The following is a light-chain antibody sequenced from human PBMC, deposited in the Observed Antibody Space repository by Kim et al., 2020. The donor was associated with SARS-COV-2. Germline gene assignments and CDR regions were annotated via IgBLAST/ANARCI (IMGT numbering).Light chain of an antibody. Sequence: SYELTQPPSVSVFPGQPATIACSGDELGDKYACWYQQKPGQSPVLVIYEGTERPSGIPERFSGSKSGPTATLTISGTQTLVEADYYCQAWDRRTVLFGGGTQLTV. J-gene: IGLJ2*01. CDR3: QAWDRRTVL. V-gene: IGLV3-1*01. CDR1: ELGDKY. CDR2: EGT.